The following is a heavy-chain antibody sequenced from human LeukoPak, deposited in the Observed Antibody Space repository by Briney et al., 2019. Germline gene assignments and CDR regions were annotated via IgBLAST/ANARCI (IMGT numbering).Heavy chain of an antibody. CDR3: ARQIASAGTACFDF. CDR1: GGSISSYY. D-gene: IGHD6-13*01. Sequence: SETLSLTCTVYGGSISSYYWSWIRQPAGKGLEWIGRIYSTGSTNYNPSLKSRVTTSVDTSKNQFSLRLRSVTAADTAVYYCARQIASAGTACFDFWGQGALVTVSS. J-gene: IGHJ4*02. V-gene: IGHV4-4*07. CDR2: IYSTGST.